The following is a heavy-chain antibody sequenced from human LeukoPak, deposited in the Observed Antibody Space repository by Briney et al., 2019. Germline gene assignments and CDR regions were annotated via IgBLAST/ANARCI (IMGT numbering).Heavy chain of an antibody. D-gene: IGHD5-12*01. CDR3: VRDSSYDRYYFDL. CDR2: VSIDGSQE. Sequence: GGSLRLSCSASRFPFSWYAMHWVRQAPGKGLEWVAFVSIDGSQEYYADSVKGRFTISRDNSKDTLDLQMTSLRGDDTAVYYCVRDSSYDRYYFDLWGQGTLVIVSS. J-gene: IGHJ4*02. CDR1: RFPFSWYA. V-gene: IGHV3-30-3*01.